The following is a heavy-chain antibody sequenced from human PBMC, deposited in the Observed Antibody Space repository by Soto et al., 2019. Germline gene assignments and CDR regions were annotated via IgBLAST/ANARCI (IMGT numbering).Heavy chain of an antibody. J-gene: IGHJ4*02. V-gene: IGHV1-2*02. CDR3: AREVGGGRQYYFDS. D-gene: IGHD3-16*01. Sequence: QVHLVQSGAEVKKPGASVKVSCKASGYTFTGYYIHWVRQAPGQGLERMGWTNPSNGGTNYAQKFQGRVTMTRDTSLSIAYMELTTLRSDDTAVFYCAREVGGGRQYYFDSWGLGTLVTVSS. CDR1: GYTFTGYY. CDR2: TNPSNGGT.